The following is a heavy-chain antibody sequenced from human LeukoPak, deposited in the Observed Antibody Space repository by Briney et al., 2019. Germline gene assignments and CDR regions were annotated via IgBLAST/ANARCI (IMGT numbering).Heavy chain of an antibody. Sequence: ASVKVSCKASGYTFTNYGITWVRQAPGQGLEWMGWISAYNGNTNYAQKLQGRVTMTTDTSTNTAYVELTSLRSDDTAVYYCARSDYVWGSPDYWGQGTLVTVSS. D-gene: IGHD3-16*01. J-gene: IGHJ4*02. V-gene: IGHV1-18*01. CDR1: GYTFTNYG. CDR3: ARSDYVWGSPDY. CDR2: ISAYNGNT.